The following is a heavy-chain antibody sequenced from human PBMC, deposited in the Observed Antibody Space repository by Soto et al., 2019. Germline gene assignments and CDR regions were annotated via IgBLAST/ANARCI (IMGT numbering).Heavy chain of an antibody. Sequence: SETLSLTCTVSGGSISSSSYYWGWIRQPPGKGLEWIGSIYYSGSTYYNPSLKSGVTISVDTSKNQFSLKLSSVTAADTAVYYCARAGDGYDYIWGSKDNYYYYYMDVWGKGTTVTVSS. D-gene: IGHD3-16*01. CDR1: GGSISSSSYY. CDR3: ARAGDGYDYIWGSKDNYYYYYMDV. CDR2: IYYSGST. J-gene: IGHJ6*03. V-gene: IGHV4-39*01.